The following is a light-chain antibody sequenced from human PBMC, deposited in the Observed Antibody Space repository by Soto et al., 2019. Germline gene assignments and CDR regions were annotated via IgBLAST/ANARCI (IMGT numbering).Light chain of an antibody. CDR1: QSVSSY. Sequence: EIVMTQSPATLSVSPGERATLSCRASQSVSSYLAWYQQKPGLPPRLLIYDASTRATGIPDRFSGSGSGTGFTLTISSLQSADFAVYSCQQYSIGPPLYTFGRGTKLEIK. J-gene: IGKJ2*01. CDR3: QQYSIGPPLYT. CDR2: DAS. V-gene: IGKV3-15*01.